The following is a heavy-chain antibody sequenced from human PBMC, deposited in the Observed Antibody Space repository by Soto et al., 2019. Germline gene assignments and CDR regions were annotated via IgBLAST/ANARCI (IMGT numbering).Heavy chain of an antibody. CDR3: ARGHPQLRWPPGAFDY. Sequence: SETLSLTCTVSGGSISSGGYYWSWIRQHPGKGLEWIGYIYYSGSTYYNPSLKSRVTISVDTSKNQFSLKLSSVTAADTAVYFCARGHPQLRWPPGAFDYWGQGTLVTVSS. V-gene: IGHV4-31*03. CDR2: IYYSGST. D-gene: IGHD4-17*01. J-gene: IGHJ4*02. CDR1: GGSISSGGYY.